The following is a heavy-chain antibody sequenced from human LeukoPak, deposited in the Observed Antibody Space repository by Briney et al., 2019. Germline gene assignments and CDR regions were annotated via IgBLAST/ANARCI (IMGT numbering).Heavy chain of an antibody. J-gene: IGHJ4*02. D-gene: IGHD2-15*01. V-gene: IGHV3-11*01. CDR1: GFTFSDYY. CDR3: ARVAGVVVAATEWLPRYYFDY. CDR2: ISSSGSTI. Sequence: PGGSLRLSCAASGFTFSDYYMSWNRQAPGKGPEWVSYISSSGSTIYYADSVKGRFTISRDNAKNSLYLQMNSLRAEDTAVSYCARVAGVVVAATEWLPRYYFDYWGQGTLVTVSS.